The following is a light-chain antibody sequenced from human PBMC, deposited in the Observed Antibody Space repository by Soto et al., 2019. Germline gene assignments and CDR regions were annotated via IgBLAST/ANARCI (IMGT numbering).Light chain of an antibody. CDR2: DAS. Sequence: IQMTQSPSSLSASVGDRVTITCQASQDSDKYLSWYQQKPGKAPELLIYDASNLETGVPSRFSGSGSGTEFTFTISSLQPEDIATYFCQQYESSPLTFGGGTKVDIK. V-gene: IGKV1-33*01. CDR1: QDSDKY. CDR3: QQYESSPLT. J-gene: IGKJ4*01.